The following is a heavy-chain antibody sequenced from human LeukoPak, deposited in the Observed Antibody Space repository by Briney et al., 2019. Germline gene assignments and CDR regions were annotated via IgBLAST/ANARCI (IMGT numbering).Heavy chain of an antibody. CDR1: GDSTVGYY. D-gene: IGHD3-22*01. J-gene: IGHJ3*02. CDR2: VYRSGQS. Sequence: SETLSLTCSVSGDSTVGYYWGWIRQSPGRAPEWLAYVYRSGQSDYNSSLRGRVTVSLDRSKTQVSLRLRSLTAADTAIYYCASGKYYYDDSASVNRASRTAFHIWAQGTMVLVSS. V-gene: IGHV4-59*12. CDR3: ASGKYYYDDSASVNRASRTAFHI.